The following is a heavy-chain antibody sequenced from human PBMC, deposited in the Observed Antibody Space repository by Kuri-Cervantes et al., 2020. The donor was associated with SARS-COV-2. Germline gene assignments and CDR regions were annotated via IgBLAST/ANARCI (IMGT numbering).Heavy chain of an antibody. D-gene: IGHD1-7*01. CDR1: GFTFSSFA. CDR2: ISGNTLYT. V-gene: IGHV3-23*01. CDR3: AKTLPGGSNWNYDAFDF. Sequence: GGSLRLSCTASGFTFSSFAMGWVRQAPGTGLLWVSSISGNTLYTYYADSVKGRFTISRDNSRNTLYLQMNSLRAEDTGIYYCAKTLPGGSNWNYDAFDFWGQGTTVTVSS. J-gene: IGHJ3*01.